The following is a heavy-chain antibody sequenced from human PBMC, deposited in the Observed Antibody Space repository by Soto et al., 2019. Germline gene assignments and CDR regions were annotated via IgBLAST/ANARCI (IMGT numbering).Heavy chain of an antibody. Sequence: PSETLSLTCAVYGGSFSGYYWSWIRQPPGKGLEWIGEINHSGSTNYNPSLKSRVTISVDTSKNQFSLKLSSVTAADTAVYYCGRDRTYYYYGMDVWGQGTTVTVSS. CDR2: INHSGST. CDR3: GRDRTYYYYGMDV. CDR1: GGSFSGYY. J-gene: IGHJ6*02. V-gene: IGHV4-34*01.